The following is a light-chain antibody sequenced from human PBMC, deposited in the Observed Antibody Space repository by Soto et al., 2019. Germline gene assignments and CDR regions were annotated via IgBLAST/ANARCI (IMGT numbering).Light chain of an antibody. CDR1: QSISPY. CDR2: GAS. CDR3: QQSFSTPYT. V-gene: IGKV1-39*01. J-gene: IGKJ2*01. Sequence: DIQMTQSPSSLSASVGDRVTITCRASQSISPYLSWYQQNPGKAPKLLITGASTLQGGVPSRFSGSGSGTDFALTISSLQPEDFATYFCQQSFSTPYTFCQGTKLEIK.